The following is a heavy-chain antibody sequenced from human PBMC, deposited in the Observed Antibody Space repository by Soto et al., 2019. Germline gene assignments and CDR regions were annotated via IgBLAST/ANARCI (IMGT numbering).Heavy chain of an antibody. CDR3: ARVADGYYQNFDY. CDR1: GESFSGHS. J-gene: IGHJ4*02. Sequence: SETLSLTCAVYGESFSGHSWTWIRQTPGKGLQWIGQINHSGSASYNPSLKSRVTMSLDTSENESSLKLSSVTAADTAVYYCARVADGYYQNFDYWGQGTLVTVSS. D-gene: IGHD1-26*01. V-gene: IGHV4-34*01. CDR2: INHSGSA.